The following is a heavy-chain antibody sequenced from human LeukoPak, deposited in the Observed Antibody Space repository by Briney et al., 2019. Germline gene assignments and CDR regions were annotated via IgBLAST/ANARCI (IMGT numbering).Heavy chain of an antibody. Sequence: ASVKVSCKASGYIFSNYHMHWVRQAPGQGLEWMGIINPSGGSTSYAQKFQGRVTMTRDTSTSTVYMELSSLRSEDTAVYYCARDQGVANYFFDYWGQGTLVTVSS. V-gene: IGHV1-46*01. J-gene: IGHJ4*02. CDR1: GYIFSNYH. D-gene: IGHD2-21*01. CDR3: ARDQGVANYFFDY. CDR2: INPSGGST.